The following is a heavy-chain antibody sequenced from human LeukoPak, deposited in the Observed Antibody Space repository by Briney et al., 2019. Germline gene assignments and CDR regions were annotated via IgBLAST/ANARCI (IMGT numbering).Heavy chain of an antibody. CDR1: GYTFTSYA. J-gene: IGHJ4*02. V-gene: IGHV1-3*01. CDR2: INAGNGNT. Sequence: ASVKVSCTASGYTFTSYAMRWVRQAPGQRLEWMGWINAGNGNTKYSQKFQGRVTITRDTSASTAYMELSSLRSEDTAVYYCGATSLVYSSGWYTLDYWGQGTLVTVSS. CDR3: GATSLVYSSGWYTLDY. D-gene: IGHD6-19*01.